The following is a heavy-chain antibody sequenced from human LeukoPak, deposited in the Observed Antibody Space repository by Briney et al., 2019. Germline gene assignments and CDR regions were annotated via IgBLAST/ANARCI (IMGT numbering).Heavy chain of an antibody. D-gene: IGHD6-13*01. CDR2: INHSGST. J-gene: IGHJ6*02. CDR1: GGYFSGNY. CDR3: ARKTGLAAANIYGMDV. Sequence: SETLSLTCAVYGGYFSGNYWSWIRQPPGKGLKWIGEINHSGSTNYNPSLKSRVTISVDTSKNQFSLKLSSVTAADTAVYYCARKTGLAAANIYGMDVWGQGTTVTVSS. V-gene: IGHV4-34*01.